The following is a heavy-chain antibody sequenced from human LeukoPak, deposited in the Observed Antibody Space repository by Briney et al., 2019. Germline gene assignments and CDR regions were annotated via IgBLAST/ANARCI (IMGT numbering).Heavy chain of an antibody. Sequence: PSETLSLTCTVSGGSISGYYWSWIRQPPGKGLEWIGYIFYSGSTGYSPSLKSRVTISLDMSKSQFSLNLSSVTAADTAVYYCARMTTGVGAFDIWGQGTMVTVSS. CDR3: ARMTTGVGAFDI. CDR2: IFYSGST. D-gene: IGHD2-8*01. J-gene: IGHJ3*02. V-gene: IGHV4-59*12. CDR1: GGSISGYY.